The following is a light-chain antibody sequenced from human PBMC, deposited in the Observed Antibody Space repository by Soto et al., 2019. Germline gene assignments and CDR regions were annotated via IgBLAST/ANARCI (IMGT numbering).Light chain of an antibody. CDR2: GNS. V-gene: IGLV1-40*01. J-gene: IGLJ1*01. Sequence: HSVLTQPPSVSGAPGQRVTISCTGSSSNIGAGYDVHWYQRLPGTAPKLLIYGNSNRPSGVPDRFSGSKSGTSASLAITGLQAEDEADYYCQSYDSSLSAYYVFGTGTKLTVL. CDR1: SSNIGAGYD. CDR3: QSYDSSLSAYYV.